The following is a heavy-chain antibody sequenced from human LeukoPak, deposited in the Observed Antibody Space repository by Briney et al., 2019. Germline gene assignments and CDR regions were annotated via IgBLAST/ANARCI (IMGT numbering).Heavy chain of an antibody. CDR2: IYPDDCDT. Sequence: GESLKISCKGSGYSFTSYWIGWVRQMPGKGLEWMGIIYPDDCDTKYSPSFQGQVTITANRSINTTYLQWTRMKASDTAIYYCARHSGGGGSVGIYFVDWGQGTLVTVSS. D-gene: IGHD2-21*01. CDR3: ARHSGGGGSVGIYFVD. V-gene: IGHV5-51*01. CDR1: GYSFTSYW. J-gene: IGHJ4*02.